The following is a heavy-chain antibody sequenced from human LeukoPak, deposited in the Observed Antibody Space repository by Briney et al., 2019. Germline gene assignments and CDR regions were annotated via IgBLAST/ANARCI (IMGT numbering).Heavy chain of an antibody. V-gene: IGHV1-69*06. J-gene: IGHJ6*03. CDR2: IIPIFGTA. CDR1: GYTFTGYY. Sequence: SVKVSCKASGYTFTGYYMHWVRQAPGQGLEWMGGIIPIFGTANYAQKFQGRVTITADKSTSTAYMELSSLRSEDTAVYYCARNYGSGSYYPGDYYYYYMDVWGKGTTVTVSS. CDR3: ARNYGSGSYYPGDYYYYYMDV. D-gene: IGHD3-10*01.